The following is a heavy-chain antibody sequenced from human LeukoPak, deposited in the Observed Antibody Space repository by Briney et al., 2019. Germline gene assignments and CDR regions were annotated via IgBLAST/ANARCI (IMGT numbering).Heavy chain of an antibody. Sequence: GASVKVSCKASGYTFTGYYMHWVRQAPAQGLELMGWINPNSGGTNYAQKSQGRVTITRDTSISTAYMELSRLRSDDTAVYYCARDRRSSSAYWGQGTLVTVSS. V-gene: IGHV1-2*02. CDR3: ARDRRSSSAY. J-gene: IGHJ4*02. D-gene: IGHD6-6*01. CDR1: GYTFTGYY. CDR2: INPNSGGT.